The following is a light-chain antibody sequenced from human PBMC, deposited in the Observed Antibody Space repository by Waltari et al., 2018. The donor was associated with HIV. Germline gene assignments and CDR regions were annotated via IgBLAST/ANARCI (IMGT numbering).Light chain of an antibody. J-gene: IGLJ2*01. CDR3: CSYAGNYIFD. Sequence: QSALTQPRSVSGSPGQSVTISCTGTSSDVGAYNFVSWYQQSPGKAPKLLIYDVKKRPSGVPDRFYGSKSDNTASLTISGLQAEEEADYYCCSYAGNYIFDFGGGTKLTVL. V-gene: IGLV2-11*01. CDR1: SSDVGAYNF. CDR2: DVK.